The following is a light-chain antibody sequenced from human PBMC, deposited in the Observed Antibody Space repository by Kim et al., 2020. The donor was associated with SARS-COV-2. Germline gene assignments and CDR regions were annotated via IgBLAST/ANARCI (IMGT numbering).Light chain of an antibody. V-gene: IGKV3D-20*01. CDR2: GAS. Sequence: EIVLTQSPATLSVSPGERATLSCGASQSVTRNSLAWYQHKPGLAPRLLIYGASTRAADTPDRFGGGGSGTDFSLTIARVEPEDFAVYYCQQSGSSPLTFGGGTKVDIK. CDR3: QQSGSSPLT. CDR1: QSVTRNS. J-gene: IGKJ4*01.